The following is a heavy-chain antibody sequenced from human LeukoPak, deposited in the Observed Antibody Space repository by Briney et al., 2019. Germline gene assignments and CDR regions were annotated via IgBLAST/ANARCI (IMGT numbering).Heavy chain of an antibody. J-gene: IGHJ3*02. Sequence: GASVKVSCKASGGTFSSYAISWVRQARGQGLEWMGRIIPIFGTANYAQKFQGRVTITTDESTSTAYMELSSLRSEDTAVYYCARDQIVVVPAAMNGAFDIWGQGTMVTVSS. CDR2: IIPIFGTA. D-gene: IGHD2-2*01. V-gene: IGHV1-69*05. CDR3: ARDQIVVVPAAMNGAFDI. CDR1: GGTFSSYA.